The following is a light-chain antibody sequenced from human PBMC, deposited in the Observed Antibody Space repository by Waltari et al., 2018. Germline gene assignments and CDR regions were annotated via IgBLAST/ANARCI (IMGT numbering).Light chain of an antibody. J-gene: IGLJ1*01. CDR1: SRDVGGLNS. CDR3: SSYAGSNYYV. Sequence: QSALTQPPSASGSPGQSVTIPCTGTSRDVGGLNSLSWYQQHSGKSPHLMIYEVRKRPSGVPDRFSCSKSGNTASLTVSGLQDEDEADYYCSSYAGSNYYVFGTGTKVTVL. V-gene: IGLV2-8*01. CDR2: EVR.